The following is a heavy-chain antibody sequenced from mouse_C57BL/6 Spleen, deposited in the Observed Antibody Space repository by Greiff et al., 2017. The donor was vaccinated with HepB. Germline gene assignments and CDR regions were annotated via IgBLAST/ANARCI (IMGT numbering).Heavy chain of an antibody. J-gene: IGHJ2*01. D-gene: IGHD1-1*01. CDR1: GYTFTSYG. CDR2: IYPRSGNT. V-gene: IGHV1-81*01. CDR3: ARIYYYGSSPYYFDS. Sequence: VQLQESGAELARPGASVKLSCKASGYTFTSYGISWVKQRTGQGLEWIGEIYPRSGNTYYNEKFKGKATLTAYKSSSTAYMELRSLTSEDSAVYFCARIYYYGSSPYYFDSWGQGTTLTVSS.